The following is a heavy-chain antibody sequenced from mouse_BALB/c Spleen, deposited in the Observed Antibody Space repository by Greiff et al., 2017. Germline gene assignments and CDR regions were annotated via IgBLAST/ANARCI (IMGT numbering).Heavy chain of an antibody. D-gene: IGHD1-2*01. CDR3: ARWGTASWFAY. Sequence: QVQLKQSGPELVKPGASVRISCKASGYTFTSYYIHWVKQRPGQGLEWIGWIYPGNVNTKYNEKFKGKATLTADKSSSTAYMQLSSLTSEDSAVYFCARWGTASWFAYWGQGTLVTVSA. V-gene: IGHV1S56*01. CDR2: IYPGNVNT. CDR1: GYTFTSYY. J-gene: IGHJ3*01.